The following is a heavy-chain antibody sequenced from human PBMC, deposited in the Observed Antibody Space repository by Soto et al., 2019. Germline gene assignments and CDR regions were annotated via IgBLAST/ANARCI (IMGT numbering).Heavy chain of an antibody. CDR2: IYYTGNT. Sequence: SETLSLTCNVSGASISSYNYWGWFRQPPGKGLEWIGSIYYTGNTYYNPSLKSRVTISVDTSKNQFSLKLSSVTAADTAVYYCASAYYYDSSGSYYPLPPPFWGQGTLVTVSS. CDR3: ASAYYYDSSGSYYPLPPPF. V-gene: IGHV4-39*01. D-gene: IGHD3-22*01. CDR1: GASISSYNY. J-gene: IGHJ4*02.